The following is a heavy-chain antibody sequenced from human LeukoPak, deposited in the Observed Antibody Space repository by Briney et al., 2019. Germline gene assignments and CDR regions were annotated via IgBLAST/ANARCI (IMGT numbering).Heavy chain of an antibody. V-gene: IGHV1-2*02. Sequence: ASVKVSCKASGYTFTGYYMHWVRQAPGQGLEYMGWINPNSGGTKSAQKFQGRVTMTRDTSISTGYMELSGLGSDDAAVYYCARTSVEVGQNYYGMDVWGQGTTVTVSS. CDR1: GYTFTGYY. J-gene: IGHJ6*02. CDR2: INPNSGGT. CDR3: ARTSVEVGQNYYGMDV. D-gene: IGHD3-22*01.